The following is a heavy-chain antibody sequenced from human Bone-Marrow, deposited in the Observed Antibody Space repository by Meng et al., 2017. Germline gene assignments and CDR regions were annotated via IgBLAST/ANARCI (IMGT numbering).Heavy chain of an antibody. CDR3: ARGRRYEYYYAMDV. V-gene: IGHV4-34*01. Sequence: SETLSLTCAVDGGTFSNYYWTWIRQSPGRGLEWIGEITHSGSATYNPSLRSRVTISVDTSKNQFSLKVNSVTAADTAVYYCARGRRYEYYYAMDVWGQGTTVTVS. J-gene: IGHJ6*02. CDR2: ITHSGSA. D-gene: IGHD3-16*02. CDR1: GGTFSNYY.